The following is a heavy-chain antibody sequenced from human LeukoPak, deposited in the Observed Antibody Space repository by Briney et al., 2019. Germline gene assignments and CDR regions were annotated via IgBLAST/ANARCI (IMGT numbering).Heavy chain of an antibody. V-gene: IGHV3-30-3*01. CDR1: GFTFSSYA. Sequence: GGSLRLSCAASGFTFSSYAMHWVRQAPGKGLEWVAVLSYDGTNKYYADSVKDRFTISRDNSKNTVYLQMNSLRAEDTAVYYCAKGPYSSSWYLAYFDYWGQGTLVTVSS. J-gene: IGHJ4*02. CDR2: LSYDGTNK. D-gene: IGHD6-13*01. CDR3: AKGPYSSSWYLAYFDY.